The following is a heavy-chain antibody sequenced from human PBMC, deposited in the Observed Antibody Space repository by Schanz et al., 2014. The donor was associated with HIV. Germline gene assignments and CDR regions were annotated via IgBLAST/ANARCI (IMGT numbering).Heavy chain of an antibody. CDR3: ASDLSVYSSSSSV. CDR1: GYTFTSYD. Sequence: QVQLVQSGAEVKKPGASVKVSCKASGYTFTSYDIHWVRQATGQGLEWMGWMSPNSDNTAYAQKFQGRVTMTRDTSVSTAYMELSRLTSDDTAMYYCASDLSVYSSSSSVWGQGTTVTVSS. CDR2: MSPNSDNT. D-gene: IGHD6-13*01. J-gene: IGHJ6*02. V-gene: IGHV1-8*01.